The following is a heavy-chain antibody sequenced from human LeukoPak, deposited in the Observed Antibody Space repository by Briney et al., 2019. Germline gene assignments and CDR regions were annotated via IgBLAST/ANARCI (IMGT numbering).Heavy chain of an antibody. CDR2: MNPNSGNT. CDR3: ARGPRSSGWYSWFDP. V-gene: IGHV1-8*01. Sequence: ASVKVSCKASGYTFTSYDINWVRQAIGQGLEWMGWMNPNSGNTGYAQKFQGRVTMARNTSISTAYMELSSLRSEDTAVYYCARGPRSSGWYSWFDPWGQGTLVTVSS. D-gene: IGHD6-19*01. CDR1: GYTFTSYD. J-gene: IGHJ5*02.